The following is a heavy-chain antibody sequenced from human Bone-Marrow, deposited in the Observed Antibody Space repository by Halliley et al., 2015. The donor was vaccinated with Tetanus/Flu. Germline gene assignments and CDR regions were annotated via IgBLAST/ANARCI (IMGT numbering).Heavy chain of an antibody. CDR2: VYHSGST. CDR3: ARDLAWGSDY. Sequence: TLSLTCAVSGSSISSYNWWSWVRQPPGKGLEWIGEVYHSGSTNYNPSLKGRVNMSVDKSKNQFSLRLNSVTAADTAVYYCARDLAWGSDYWGQGTLVTVSS. J-gene: IGHJ4*02. CDR1: GSSISSYNW. V-gene: IGHV4-4*02. D-gene: IGHD3-16*01.